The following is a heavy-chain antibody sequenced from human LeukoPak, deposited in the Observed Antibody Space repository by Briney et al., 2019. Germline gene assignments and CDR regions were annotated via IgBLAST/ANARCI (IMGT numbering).Heavy chain of an antibody. CDR3: AHSKYQLGWFDP. Sequence: SGPTLVKPTQTLTLTCTFSGFPLSTSEMGVGWIRQPPGKALEWLAFIYWDDDKRYSPSLKSRLTITKDTSKNQVVLTMTNMDPVDTATYYCAHSKYQLGWFDPWGQGTLVTVSS. V-gene: IGHV2-5*02. J-gene: IGHJ5*02. CDR2: IYWDDDK. CDR1: GFPLSTSEMG. D-gene: IGHD2-2*01.